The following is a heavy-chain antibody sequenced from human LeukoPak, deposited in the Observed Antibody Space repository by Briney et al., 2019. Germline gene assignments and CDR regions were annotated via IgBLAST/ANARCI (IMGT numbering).Heavy chain of an antibody. V-gene: IGHV4-59*01. Sequence: SETLSLTCTVSGGSISSYYWSWIRQPPGKGLEWIGYIYYSGSTNYNPSLKSRVTISVDTSKNQFSLKLSSVTAADTAVYYCARGYSYGNDYWGQGTLVTVSS. J-gene: IGHJ4*02. CDR2: IYYSGST. D-gene: IGHD5-18*01. CDR1: GGSISSYY. CDR3: ARGYSYGNDY.